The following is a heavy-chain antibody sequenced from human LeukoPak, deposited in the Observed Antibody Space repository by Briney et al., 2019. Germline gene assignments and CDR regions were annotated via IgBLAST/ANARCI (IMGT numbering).Heavy chain of an antibody. J-gene: IGHJ3*02. CDR3: ARVLGATLYAFDI. D-gene: IGHD3-10*01. Sequence: GGSLRLSCAASGFTFSSYGMHWVRQAPGKGLEWVAFIRYDGSNKYYADSVKGRFTISRDNSKNTLYLQMNSLRAEDTAVYYCARVLGATLYAFDIWGQGTMVTVSS. CDR2: IRYDGSNK. V-gene: IGHV3-30*02. CDR1: GFTFSSYG.